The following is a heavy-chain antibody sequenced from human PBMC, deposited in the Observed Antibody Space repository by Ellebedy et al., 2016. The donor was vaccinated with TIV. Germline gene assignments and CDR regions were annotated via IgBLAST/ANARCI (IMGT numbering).Heavy chain of an antibody. Sequence: ASVKVSCKASGYTFTGYYMHWVRQAPGQGLEWMGWINPNSGGTNYAQKFQGWVTMTRDTSISTAYMELRSLRSDDTAVYYCARDLQRGYYDSSGYYPDYWGQGTLVTVSS. CDR3: ARDLQRGYYDSSGYYPDY. V-gene: IGHV1-2*04. CDR2: INPNSGGT. J-gene: IGHJ4*02. D-gene: IGHD3-22*01. CDR1: GYTFTGYY.